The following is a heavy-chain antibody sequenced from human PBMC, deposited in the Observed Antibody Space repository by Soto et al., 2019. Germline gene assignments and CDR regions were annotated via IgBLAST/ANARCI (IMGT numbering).Heavy chain of an antibody. V-gene: IGHV3-23*01. Sequence: QSGGSLRLSCAASGFTFSSYAMSWVRQAPGKGLEWVSAISGSGGSTYYADSVKGRFTISRDNSKNTLYLQMNSLRAEDTAVYYCAKGDYDILTGYYTNRYFDYWGQGTLVTVSS. CDR1: GFTFSSYA. CDR2: ISGSGGST. D-gene: IGHD3-9*01. CDR3: AKGDYDILTGYYTNRYFDY. J-gene: IGHJ4*02.